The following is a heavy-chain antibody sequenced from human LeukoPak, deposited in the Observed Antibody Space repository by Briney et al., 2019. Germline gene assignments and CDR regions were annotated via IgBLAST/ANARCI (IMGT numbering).Heavy chain of an antibody. CDR2: IYYSGST. CDR3: AREVDYYDSSGYYREENFFDY. D-gene: IGHD3-22*01. Sequence: KPSETLSLTCTVSGGSISSYYWSWIRQPPGKGLEWIGYIYYSGSTNYNPSLKSRVTISVDTSKNQFSLKLSSVTAADTAVYYCAREVDYYDSSGYYREENFFDYWGQGTLVTVSS. CDR1: GGSISSYY. J-gene: IGHJ4*02. V-gene: IGHV4-59*01.